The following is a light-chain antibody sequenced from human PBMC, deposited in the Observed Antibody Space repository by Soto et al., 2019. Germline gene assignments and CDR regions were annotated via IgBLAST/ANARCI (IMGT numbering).Light chain of an antibody. CDR1: QDISNY. CDR2: DAS. V-gene: IGKV1-33*01. Sequence: DIQMTQSPSSPSASVGDRVTITCQASQDISNYLNWYQQKPGKAPKLLIYDASNLETGVPSRFSGSGSGTDFTFTISSLQPEDIATYYCQQYDNLPGAFGGGTKVEIK. CDR3: QQYDNLPGA. J-gene: IGKJ4*01.